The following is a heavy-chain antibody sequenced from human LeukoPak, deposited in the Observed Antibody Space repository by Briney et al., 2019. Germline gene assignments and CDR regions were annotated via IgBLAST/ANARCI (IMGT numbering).Heavy chain of an antibody. Sequence: GASVKVSCKASGCTFTSYGISWVRQAPGQGLEWMGWSSAYNGNTNYAQKLQGRVTMTTDTSTSTAYMELRSLRSDDTAVYYCERAYYDRSGYALHCYYYYYMDVWGKGTTVTVSS. J-gene: IGHJ6*03. V-gene: IGHV1-18*01. CDR3: ERAYYDRSGYALHCYYYYYMDV. CDR2: SSAYNGNT. D-gene: IGHD3-22*01. CDR1: GCTFTSYG.